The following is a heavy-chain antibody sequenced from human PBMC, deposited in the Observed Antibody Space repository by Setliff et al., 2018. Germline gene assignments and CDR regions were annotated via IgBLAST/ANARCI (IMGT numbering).Heavy chain of an antibody. CDR2: FYGTAST. Sequence: SETLSLTCTVSGASISSGTYYWAWIRQPPGKGLEWIGHFYGTASTNYSPSLKSRLTISVDTWENEVSLKLSSVTAADTAIYYCARGDQLGLDIWGQGTKVTVSS. V-gene: IGHV4-61*05. D-gene: IGHD3-10*01. CDR1: GASISSGTYY. CDR3: ARGDQLGLDI. J-gene: IGHJ3*02.